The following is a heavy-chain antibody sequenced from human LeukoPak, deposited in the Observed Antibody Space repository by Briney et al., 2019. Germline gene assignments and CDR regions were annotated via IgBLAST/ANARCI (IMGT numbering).Heavy chain of an antibody. CDR3: AKDSNSGYVSVGPNY. J-gene: IGHJ4*02. D-gene: IGHD5-12*01. CDR2: VRYDGSNE. V-gene: IGHV3-30*02. Sequence: GGSLRLSCAASGFVFSNYGMHWVSQAPGKGLEWVTFVRYDGSNEYYADSVKGRFTISRDNSKNTLYLQMNSLTTEDTGVYSCAKDSNSGYVSVGPNYWGLGTLVTVSS. CDR1: GFVFSNYG.